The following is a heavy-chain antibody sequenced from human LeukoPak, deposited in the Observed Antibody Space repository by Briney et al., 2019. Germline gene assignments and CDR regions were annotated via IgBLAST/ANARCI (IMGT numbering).Heavy chain of an antibody. D-gene: IGHD3-10*01. V-gene: IGHV3-30*18. Sequence: GRSLRLSCAASGFTFSDYGMHWVRQAPGKGLEWVALISYDGGNKFYADSVRDRFTISRDNSKNTLFLQMNSLRIEDTAVYYCAKVFEVRADRRPKDYWGQGTLVIVSS. J-gene: IGHJ4*02. CDR2: ISYDGGNK. CDR3: AKVFEVRADRRPKDY. CDR1: GFTFSDYG.